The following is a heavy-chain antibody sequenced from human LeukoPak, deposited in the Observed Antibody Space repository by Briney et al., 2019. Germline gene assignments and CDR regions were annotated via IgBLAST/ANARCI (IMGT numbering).Heavy chain of an antibody. D-gene: IGHD1-26*01. CDR2: ISAYNGNT. J-gene: IGHJ4*02. CDR3: ARDASSYSGGGYFDY. Sequence: ASVKVSCKASGYTFTSYGISWVRQAPGQGLEWMGWISAYNGNTNYAQKLQGRVTMTRDTSISTAYMELSRLRSDDTAVYYCARDASSYSGGGYFDYWGQGTLVTVSS. V-gene: IGHV1-18*01. CDR1: GYTFTSYG.